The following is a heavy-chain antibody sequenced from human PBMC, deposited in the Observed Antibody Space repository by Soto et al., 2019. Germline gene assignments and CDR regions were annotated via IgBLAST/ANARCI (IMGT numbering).Heavy chain of an antibody. V-gene: IGHV1-46*01. CDR1: GYTFTSYY. CDR2: MNPSGAGT. CDR3: ARVWGYYFDY. Sequence: ASVKVSCKASGYTFTSYYMHWVRQAPGQGLEWMGIMNPSGAGTSYAQKFQGRVTMTRDTSTSTVYMELSSLRSEDTAVYYCARVWGYYFDYWGQGTLVTVSS. D-gene: IGHD3-10*01. J-gene: IGHJ4*02.